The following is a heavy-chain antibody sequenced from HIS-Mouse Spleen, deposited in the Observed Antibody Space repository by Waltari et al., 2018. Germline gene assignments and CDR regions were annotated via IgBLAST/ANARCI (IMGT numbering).Heavy chain of an antibody. D-gene: IGHD6-13*01. V-gene: IGHV4-39*07. Sequence: QLQLQESGPGLVKPSETLSLTCTVFGGSISSSSYYWGWIRQPPGKGLEWIGSIYYSGRPYYNPPLKSRVTISVDTSKNQFSLKLSSVTAADTAVYYCAREIPYSSSWYDWYFDLWGRGTLVTVSS. CDR2: IYYSGRP. CDR3: AREIPYSSSWYDWYFDL. CDR1: GGSISSSSYY. J-gene: IGHJ2*01.